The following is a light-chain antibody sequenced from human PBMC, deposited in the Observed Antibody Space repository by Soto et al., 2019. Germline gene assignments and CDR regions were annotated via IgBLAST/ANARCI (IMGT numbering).Light chain of an antibody. V-gene: IGKV3-20*01. CDR3: QQYVSSPWT. CDR1: QSVTNNY. Sequence: EIVLTQSPGTLSLSPGERATLSCRASQSVTNNYLAWYQQKPGQAPRLLVYGAFSRATGIPDRFSGGGSGTDFTLTISRLEPEDFAVYYCQQYVSSPWTFGQGTKVDI. J-gene: IGKJ1*01. CDR2: GAF.